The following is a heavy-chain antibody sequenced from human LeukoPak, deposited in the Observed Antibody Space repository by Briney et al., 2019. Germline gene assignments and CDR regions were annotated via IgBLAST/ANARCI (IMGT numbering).Heavy chain of an antibody. V-gene: IGHV4-34*01. Sequence: SETLSLTCAVYVGSFTGYYWSWIRQPPGKGLEWIGEINHSEGTNYNPSLKSRVTISVDTSKNQFSLKLSSVTAADTAVYYCARVSPFRMVVPAHYAFDIWGQGTMVTVSS. CDR3: ARVSPFRMVVPAHYAFDI. CDR1: VGSFTGYY. CDR2: INHSEGT. D-gene: IGHD2-21*02. J-gene: IGHJ3*02.